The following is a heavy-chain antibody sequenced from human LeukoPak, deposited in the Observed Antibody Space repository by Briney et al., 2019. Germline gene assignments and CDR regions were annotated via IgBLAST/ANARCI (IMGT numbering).Heavy chain of an antibody. V-gene: IGHV1-18*01. CDR2: ISAYNGNT. CDR3: ARERYCSGGSCYSGVVDP. J-gene: IGHJ5*02. D-gene: IGHD2-15*01. Sequence: GASVKVSCKSSGYTFTSYGISWVRQAPGQGLEWMGWISAYNGNTNYAQKLQGRVTMTTDTSTSTAYMELRSLRSDDTAVYYCARERYCSGGSCYSGVVDPWGQGTLVTVSS. CDR1: GYTFTSYG.